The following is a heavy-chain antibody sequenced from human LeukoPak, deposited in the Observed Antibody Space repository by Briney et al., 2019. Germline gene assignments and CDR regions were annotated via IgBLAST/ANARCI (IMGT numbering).Heavy chain of an antibody. D-gene: IGHD3-16*01. CDR3: ARGQGEGFDL. V-gene: IGHV3-53*01. CDR1: GFAASRDF. J-gene: IGHJ4*02. CDR2: IYTGVSP. Sequence: RGSLRLSCAVSGFAASRDFMTWVRQGQGKGLEWVSIIYTGVSPYYADSVKDRFPNSRHNSQNTLYLQMNSLRVKDTAVYYCARGQGEGFDLGGQGTLVTVS.